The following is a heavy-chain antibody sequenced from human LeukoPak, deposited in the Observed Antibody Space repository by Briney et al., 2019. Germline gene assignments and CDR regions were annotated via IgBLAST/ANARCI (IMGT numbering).Heavy chain of an antibody. Sequence: PGGSLRLSCAVSGFTFSSYRMSWVRQAPGKGLEWVSAISGSGVTTHYAGSVKGRFSISRDNSKNTLYLQMNSLRAEDTALYYCAKKVVVGATSPYSDFQDWGQGTLVTVSS. J-gene: IGHJ1*01. CDR3: AKKVVVGATSPYSDFQD. CDR2: ISGSGVTT. D-gene: IGHD1-26*01. CDR1: GFTFSSYR. V-gene: IGHV3-23*01.